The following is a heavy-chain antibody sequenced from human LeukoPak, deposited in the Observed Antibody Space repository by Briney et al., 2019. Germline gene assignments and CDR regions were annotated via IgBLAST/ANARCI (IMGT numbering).Heavy chain of an antibody. CDR2: ISYDGSNK. Sequence: PGGSLRLSCAASGFTFSSYAMHWVRQAPGEGLEWVAVISYDGSNKYYADSVKGRFTISRDNSKNTLYLQMNSLRAEDTAVYYCAKGASGWRKYYFDYWGQGTLVTVSS. CDR3: AKGASGWRKYYFDY. D-gene: IGHD6-19*01. J-gene: IGHJ4*02. CDR1: GFTFSSYA. V-gene: IGHV3-30-3*01.